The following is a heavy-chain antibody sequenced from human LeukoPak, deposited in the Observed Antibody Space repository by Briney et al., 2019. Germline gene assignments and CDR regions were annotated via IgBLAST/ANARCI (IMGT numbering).Heavy chain of an antibody. J-gene: IGHJ4*02. CDR1: GGSVSSGSYY. CDR3: ARDLADYGDCFWRYFDY. V-gene: IGHV4-61*01. CDR2: IYYSGST. D-gene: IGHD4-17*01. Sequence: PSETLSLTCTVSGGSVSSGSYYWSWIRQPPGKGLEWIGYIYYSGSTNYNPSLKSRVTISVDTSKNQFSLKLSSVTAADTAVYYCARDLADYGDCFWRYFDYWGQGALVTVSS.